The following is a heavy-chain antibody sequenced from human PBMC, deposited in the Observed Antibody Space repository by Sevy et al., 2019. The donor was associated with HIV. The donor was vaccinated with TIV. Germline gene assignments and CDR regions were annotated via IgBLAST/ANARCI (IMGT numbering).Heavy chain of an antibody. Sequence: ASVKVSCKASGYTFTGYYMHWVRQAPGQGLEWMGWINPNSRGTKYAQKFQGRVTMTTDTSISTAYMDLSSLRSDDTAVYYCASIGDSSWLSHLDYWGQGTLVTVSS. CDR2: INPNSRGT. CDR1: GYTFTGYY. D-gene: IGHD6-13*01. J-gene: IGHJ4*02. CDR3: ASIGDSSWLSHLDY. V-gene: IGHV1-2*02.